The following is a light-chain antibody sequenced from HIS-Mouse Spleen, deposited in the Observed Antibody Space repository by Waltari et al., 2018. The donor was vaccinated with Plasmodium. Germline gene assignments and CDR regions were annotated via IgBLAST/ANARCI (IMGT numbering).Light chain of an antibody. J-gene: IGLJ3*02. CDR1: SLRSYY. CDR2: GKN. V-gene: IGLV3-19*01. CDR3: NSRDSSGNHQV. Sequence: SSELTQAPAVSVALGQTVRITCQGDSLRSYYESRYQQKPGQAPVLVIYGKNNRPSGIPDRFSGSSSGNTASLTITGAQAEDEADYYCNSRDSSGNHQVFGGGTKLTVL.